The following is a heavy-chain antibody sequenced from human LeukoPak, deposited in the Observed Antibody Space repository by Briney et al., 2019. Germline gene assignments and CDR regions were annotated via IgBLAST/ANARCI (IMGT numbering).Heavy chain of an antibody. J-gene: IGHJ3*02. Sequence: GGSLRLSCAASGFTFDDYAMHWVRQAPGKGLEWVSGISWNSGSMGYADSVKGRFTISRDNAKNSLYLQMNSLRAEDTALYYCAKDISTAMALEDAFDIWGQGTMVTVSS. CDR3: AKDISTAMALEDAFDI. V-gene: IGHV3-9*01. CDR1: GFTFDDYA. CDR2: ISWNSGSM. D-gene: IGHD5-18*01.